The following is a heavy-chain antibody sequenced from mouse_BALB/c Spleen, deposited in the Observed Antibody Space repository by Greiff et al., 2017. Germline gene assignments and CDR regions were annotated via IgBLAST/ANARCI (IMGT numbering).Heavy chain of an antibody. D-gene: IGHD1-2*01. CDR1: GYTFTSYW. J-gene: IGHJ1*01. V-gene: IGHV1-87*01. CDR3: AREGKKTSTFTTAFDV. CDR2: IYPGDGDT. Sequence: VQLQQSGAELARPGASVKLSCKASGYTFTSYWMQWVKQRPGQGLEWIGAIYPGDGDTRYTQKFKGKATLTADKSSSTAYMQLSSLASEDSAVYYCAREGKKTSTFTTAFDVWGAGTTVTVSS.